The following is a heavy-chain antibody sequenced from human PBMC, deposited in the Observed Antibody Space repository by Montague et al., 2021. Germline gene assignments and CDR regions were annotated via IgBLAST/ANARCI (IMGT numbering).Heavy chain of an antibody. CDR3: AAYYYGGGGRGS. D-gene: IGHD3-22*01. J-gene: IGHJ5*02. V-gene: IGHV4-61*01. CDR2: ICDGGSA. CDR1: GDSVRCGIYH. Sequence: SETLSLTCSVSGDSVRCGIYHWGWIRQSPGKGLEWIGYICDGGSATYKTSLGSRVNMSLDTSSNQFSLNLRSATAADTAVYYCAAYYYGGGGRGSWGQGTLVTVSS.